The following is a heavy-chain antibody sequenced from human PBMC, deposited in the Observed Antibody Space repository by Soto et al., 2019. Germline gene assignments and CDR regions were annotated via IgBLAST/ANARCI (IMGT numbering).Heavy chain of an antibody. Sequence: QLQLQESGPGLVKPSETLSLTCTVSGGSISSSSYYWGWIRQPPGKGLEWIGSIYYSGSTYYNPSLTSRVTISVDTSNHQFSLNLSSVTAADTAVYYCASIDILTGGYFDYWGQGTLVTVSS. CDR1: GGSISSSSYY. J-gene: IGHJ4*02. V-gene: IGHV4-39*01. CDR3: ASIDILTGGYFDY. D-gene: IGHD3-9*01. CDR2: IYYSGST.